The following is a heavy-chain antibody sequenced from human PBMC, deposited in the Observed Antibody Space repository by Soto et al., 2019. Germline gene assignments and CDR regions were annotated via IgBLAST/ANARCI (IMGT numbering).Heavy chain of an antibody. D-gene: IGHD2-15*01. Sequence: ELQVVESGGGLVQPGGSLRLSCAASGFPFSTYWMSWVRQAPGKGLEWVAKINQGGIEKYYVDSVKGRFTISRDDGKNLLYLQMNSRRGEDTAVYYCARMGYCTDGSCYGLSVGFDSWGRGPLVTVSS. CDR1: GFPFSTYW. J-gene: IGHJ4*02. V-gene: IGHV3-7*01. CDR3: ARMGYCTDGSCYGLSVGFDS. CDR2: INQGGIEK.